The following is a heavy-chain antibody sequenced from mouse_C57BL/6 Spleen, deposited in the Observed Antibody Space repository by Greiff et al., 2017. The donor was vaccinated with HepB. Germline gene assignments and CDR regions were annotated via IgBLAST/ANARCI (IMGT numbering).Heavy chain of an antibody. CDR3: ARSAGYRNCEELDD. V-gene: IGHV1-55*01. Sequence: QVQLQQPGAELVKPGASVKMSCKASGYTFTSYWITRVKQRPGQGPAWIGDLYPGSGSTNYNEKCKSKATLTVDTSASTADMTLSSRTSADSAVFSCARSAGYRNCEELDDWNKGATLTVAS. CDR2: LYPGSGST. D-gene: IGHD2-10*02. J-gene: IGHJ2*01. CDR1: GYTFTSYW.